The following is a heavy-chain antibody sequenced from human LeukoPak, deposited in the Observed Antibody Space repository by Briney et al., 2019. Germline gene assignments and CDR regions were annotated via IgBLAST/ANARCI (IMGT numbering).Heavy chain of an antibody. CDR1: GFTVGSNY. V-gene: IGHV3-23*01. D-gene: IGHD3-10*01. J-gene: IGHJ4*02. CDR2: ISGSGGST. Sequence: GGSLRLSCAASGFTVGSNYMSWVRQAPGKGLEWVSAISGSGGSTYYADSVKGRFTISRDNAKNSLYLQMNSLRAEDTALYYCAKGKGTMVRGVNFDYWGQGTLVTVSS. CDR3: AKGKGTMVRGVNFDY.